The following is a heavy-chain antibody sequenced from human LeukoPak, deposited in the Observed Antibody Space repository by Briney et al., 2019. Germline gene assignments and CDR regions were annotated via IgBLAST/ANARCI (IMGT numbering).Heavy chain of an antibody. V-gene: IGHV3-23*01. D-gene: IGHD2-2*01. CDR1: GFTFSDYA. CDR2: MSGSGSRT. J-gene: IGHJ3*01. Sequence: GGSLRLSCAASGFTFSDYAMSWVRQAPGKGLEWVSSMSGSGSRTYDADSVKGRFTISRDNSNNTLYLQMNSLRAGDTAIYYCAKLGYCSGNTCYHDAFDVWGQGTMVTVSP. CDR3: AKLGYCSGNTCYHDAFDV.